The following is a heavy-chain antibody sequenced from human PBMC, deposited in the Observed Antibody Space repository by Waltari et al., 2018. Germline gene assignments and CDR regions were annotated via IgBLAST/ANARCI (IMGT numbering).Heavy chain of an antibody. V-gene: IGHV3-30-3*01. J-gene: IGHJ4*02. Sequence: QVQLVESGGGVVQPGRSLRLSCAASGFTFSSYAMHWVRQAPGKGLEWVAVISYDGSNKDYADSVKGRFTISRDNSKNTLYLQMNSLRAEDTAVYYCARGGYYGSGSYSDYWGQGTLVTVSS. CDR2: ISYDGSNK. CDR1: GFTFSSYA. D-gene: IGHD3-10*01. CDR3: ARGGYYGSGSYSDY.